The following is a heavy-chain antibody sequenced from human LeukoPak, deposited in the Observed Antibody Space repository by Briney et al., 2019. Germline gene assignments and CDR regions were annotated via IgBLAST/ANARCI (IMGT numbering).Heavy chain of an antibody. V-gene: IGHV3-30*02. J-gene: IGHJ6*03. D-gene: IGHD3-3*01. CDR1: GFTFSSYG. CDR2: IRYDGSNK. Sequence: GGSLRLSCAASGFTFSSYGMHWVRQAPGKGLEWVAFIRYDGSNKYYADSVKGRFTISRDNSKNTLYLQMNSPRAEDTAVYYCAKVGDFWSGYALNYYYYYMDVWGKGTTVTVSS. CDR3: AKVGDFWSGYALNYYYYYMDV.